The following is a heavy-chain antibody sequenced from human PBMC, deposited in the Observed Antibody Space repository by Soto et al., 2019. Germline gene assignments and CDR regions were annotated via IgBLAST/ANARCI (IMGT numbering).Heavy chain of an antibody. CDR1: EFTFRSYG. Sequence: QVQLVESGGGVVQPGRSLRLSCAASEFTFRSYGMHWVGQAPGKGLEWVAVIWYDGSDKYYGDSVRGRFTISRDNSKNTLYLQMNSLRAEDTAVYYCARGYYRGNYRGPFDSWGQGTLVTVSS. V-gene: IGHV3-33*01. CDR3: ARGYYRGNYRGPFDS. CDR2: IWYDGSDK. J-gene: IGHJ4*02. D-gene: IGHD1-26*01.